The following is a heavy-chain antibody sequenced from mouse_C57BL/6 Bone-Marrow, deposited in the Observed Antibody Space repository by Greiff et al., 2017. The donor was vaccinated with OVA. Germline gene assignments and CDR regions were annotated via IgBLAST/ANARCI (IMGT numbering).Heavy chain of an antibody. CDR2: IYPYNGVS. Sequence: EVQLQQSGPGLVKPGASVKLSCTASGYSFTGYYMHWVKQTHGNILDWIGYIYPYNGVSSYTQKFKGQATLTVDNSSSTAYLELRSLTAEDAAVYYCARGTGFDYWGQGTTLTVSS. CDR3: ARGTGFDY. J-gene: IGHJ2*01. V-gene: IGHV1-31*01. D-gene: IGHD3-3*01. CDR1: GYSFTGYY.